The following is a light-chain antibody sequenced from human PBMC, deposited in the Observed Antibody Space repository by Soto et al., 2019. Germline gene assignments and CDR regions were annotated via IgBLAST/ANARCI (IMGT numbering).Light chain of an antibody. CDR2: EVS. CDR3: SSFAGINNLL. V-gene: IGLV2-8*01. Sequence: QSVLTQPPSASGSPGQSVTISCTGTSSDVGAYDYVSWYQQHPGKAPKLMIYEVSQRPSGVPDRFSGPKSGNTASLTISGLQAEDEGDYYCSSFAGINNLLFGGGTKLTVL. J-gene: IGLJ2*01. CDR1: SSDVGAYDY.